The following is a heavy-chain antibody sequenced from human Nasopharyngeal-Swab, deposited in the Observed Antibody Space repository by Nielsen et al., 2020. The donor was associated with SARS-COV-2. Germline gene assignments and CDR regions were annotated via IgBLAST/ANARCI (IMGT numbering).Heavy chain of an antibody. J-gene: IGHJ3*02. Sequence: RQAPGKGLEWLSYISGGSAYTKYDDSVKGRFTISRDNAKNTLFLQMNSLRVEDTAVHFCATTVAKAFHIWGQGTMVTVSS. D-gene: IGHD4-17*01. CDR2: ISGGSAYT. CDR3: ATTVAKAFHI. V-gene: IGHV3-11*06.